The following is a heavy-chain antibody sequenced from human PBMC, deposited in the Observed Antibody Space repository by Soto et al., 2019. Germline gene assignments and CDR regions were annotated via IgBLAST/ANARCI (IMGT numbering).Heavy chain of an antibody. CDR2: IIPIFGTA. Sequence: QVQLVQSGAEVKKPGSSVKVSCKASGVTFSSYAISWVRHAPGQGLEWMGGIIPIFGTANYAQKIQGRVTITGDEYTSTADMELSSLRTEDTAVYYCAREFEEVPKEECWFDSCGRRTLVIVSS. CDR3: AREFEEVPKEECWFDS. J-gene: IGHJ5*01. V-gene: IGHV1-69*01. D-gene: IGHD3-10*01. CDR1: GVTFSSYA.